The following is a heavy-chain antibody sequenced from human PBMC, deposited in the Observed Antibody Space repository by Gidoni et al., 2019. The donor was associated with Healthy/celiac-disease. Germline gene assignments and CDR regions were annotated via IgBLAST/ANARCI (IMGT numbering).Heavy chain of an antibody. D-gene: IGHD2-15*01. CDR3: AGGKQDIVVVVAATSTTNNWFDP. Sequence: QVQLQQCGAGLLKPSETPSLTCAVYGGSFSGYYWSWIRQPPGKGLEWIGEINHSGSTTYVPSLKSRVTISVDTSKNQFSLKLSSVTAADTAVYYGAGGKQDIVVVVAATSTTNNWFDPWGQGTLVTVSS. J-gene: IGHJ5*02. V-gene: IGHV4-34*01. CDR1: GGSFSGYY. CDR2: INHSGST.